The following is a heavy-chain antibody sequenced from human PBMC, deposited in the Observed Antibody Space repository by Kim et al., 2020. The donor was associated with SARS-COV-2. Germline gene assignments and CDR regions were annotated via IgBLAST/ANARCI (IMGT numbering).Heavy chain of an antibody. CDR3: ARAGRYYGEVDY. CDR1: GGSVSSGSYY. J-gene: IGHJ4*02. CDR2: LYYSGST. V-gene: IGHV4-61*01. D-gene: IGHD1-26*01. Sequence: SETLSLTCTVSGGSVSSGSYYWSWIRQPPGKGLEWIGYLYYSGSTNYNPSLKSRVTISVDTSKNQFSLKLSSVTAADTAVYYCARAGRYYGEVDYWGQGTLVTVSS.